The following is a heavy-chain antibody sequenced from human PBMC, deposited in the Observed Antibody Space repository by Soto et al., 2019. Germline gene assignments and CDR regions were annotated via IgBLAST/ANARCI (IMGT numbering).Heavy chain of an antibody. J-gene: IGHJ6*02. CDR1: GGSISSYY. CDR2: IYTSGST. V-gene: IGHV4-4*07. Sequence: XETLSLACTVSGGSISSYYWSWIRQPAGKGLEWIGRIYTSGSTNYNPSLKSRVTMSVDTSKNQFSLKLSSVTAADTAVYYCAPSVVAITMGGMDVWGQGTTVTVSS. CDR3: APSVVAITMGGMDV. D-gene: IGHD2-21*01.